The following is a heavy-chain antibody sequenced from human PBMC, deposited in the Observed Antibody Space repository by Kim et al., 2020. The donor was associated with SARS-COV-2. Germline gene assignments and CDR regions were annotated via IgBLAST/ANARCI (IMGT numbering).Heavy chain of an antibody. V-gene: IGHV3-30-3*01. D-gene: IGHD6-19*01. CDR2: ISYDGSNK. Sequence: GGSLRLSCAASGFTFSSYAMHWVRQAPGKGLEWVAVISYDGSNKYYADSVKGRFTISRDNSKNTLYLQMNSLRAEDTAVYYCARDQIAVAGTGSCGYWGQGTLVTVSS. CDR1: GFTFSSYA. J-gene: IGHJ4*02. CDR3: ARDQIAVAGTGSCGY.